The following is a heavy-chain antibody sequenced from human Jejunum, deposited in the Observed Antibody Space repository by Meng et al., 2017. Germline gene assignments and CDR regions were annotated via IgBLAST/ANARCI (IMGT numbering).Heavy chain of an antibody. CDR1: GFTFSSFA. CDR2: ISNSGGST. Sequence: GESLKISCAASGFTFSSFAMTWVRQVPGKGLEWVLSISNSGGSTQYADSVKGRFTISRDNSKNTLYLQMNSLRVEDTAVYYCAKDSRESSGWWFDSWGQGTLVTVSS. D-gene: IGHD3-10*01. J-gene: IGHJ5*01. CDR3: AKDSRESSGWWFDS. V-gene: IGHV3-23*01.